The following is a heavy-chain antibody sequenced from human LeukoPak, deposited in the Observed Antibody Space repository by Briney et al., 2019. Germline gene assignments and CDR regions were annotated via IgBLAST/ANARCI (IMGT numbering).Heavy chain of an antibody. Sequence: PSETLSLTRTVSGGSISSYYWSWIRQPPGKGLEWIGYIYYSGSTNYNPSLKSRVTISVDTSKNQFSLKLSSVTAADTAVYYCARHGRWELQDGMDVWGQGTTVTVSS. V-gene: IGHV4-59*08. CDR1: GGSISSYY. CDR3: ARHGRWELQDGMDV. D-gene: IGHD1-26*01. J-gene: IGHJ6*02. CDR2: IYYSGST.